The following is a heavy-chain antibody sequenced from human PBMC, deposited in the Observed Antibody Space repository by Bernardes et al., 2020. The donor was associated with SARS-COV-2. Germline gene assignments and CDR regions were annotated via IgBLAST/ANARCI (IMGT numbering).Heavy chain of an antibody. CDR1: GFSLSTSGVG. CDR2: IYWDDDK. J-gene: IGHJ4*02. CDR3: VHRRPYYGDWDTGYFDF. D-gene: IGHD4-17*01. Sequence: SGPTLVKPPETLTLTCSFSGFSLSTSGVGVGWIRQSPGRALEWLAFIYWDDDKRYSPSLRNRLTIDKDTSQSQVVLTMTDMEPVESGTYYCVHRRPYYGDWDTGYFDFWGQGILVTVSS. V-gene: IGHV2-5*02.